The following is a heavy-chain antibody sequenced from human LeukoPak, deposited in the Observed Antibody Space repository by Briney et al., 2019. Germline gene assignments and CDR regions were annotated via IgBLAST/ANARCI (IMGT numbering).Heavy chain of an antibody. D-gene: IGHD4-11*01. CDR1: GFTFSSYE. V-gene: IGHV3-48*03. CDR2: ISSSGSTM. Sequence: GRSLRLSCAASGFTFSSYEMNWVRQAPGKGLEWVSYISSSGSTMYYADSVKGRFTISRDNAKNSLYLQMNSLRAEDTAVYYCARAQSFYYYGMDVWGQGTTVTVSS. CDR3: ARAQSFYYYGMDV. J-gene: IGHJ6*02.